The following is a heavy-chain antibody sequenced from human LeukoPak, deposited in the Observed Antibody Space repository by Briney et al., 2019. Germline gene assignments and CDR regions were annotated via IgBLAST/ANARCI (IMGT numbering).Heavy chain of an antibody. Sequence: SVNVSCKASGGTFSSYAISWVRQAPGQGLEWMGGIIPIFGTANYAQKFQGRVTITADESTSTAYMELSSLRSEDTAVYYCVKSTGELSLGYFDYWGQGTLVTVSS. CDR2: IIPIFGTA. CDR1: GGTFSSYA. D-gene: IGHD3-16*02. V-gene: IGHV1-69*13. J-gene: IGHJ4*02. CDR3: VKSTGELSLGYFDY.